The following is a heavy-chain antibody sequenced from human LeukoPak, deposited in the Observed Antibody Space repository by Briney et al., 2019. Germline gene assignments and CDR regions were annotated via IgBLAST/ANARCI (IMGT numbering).Heavy chain of an antibody. CDR3: ARGPKVVVAATFDY. J-gene: IGHJ4*02. CDR1: GGSFSGYY. D-gene: IGHD2-15*01. Sequence: SETLSLTCAAYGGSFSGYYWSWIRQPPGKGLEWIGEINHSGSTNYNPSLKSRVTISVDTSKNQFSLKLSSVTAADTAVYYCARGPKVVVAATFDYWGQGTLVTVSS. CDR2: INHSGST. V-gene: IGHV4-34*01.